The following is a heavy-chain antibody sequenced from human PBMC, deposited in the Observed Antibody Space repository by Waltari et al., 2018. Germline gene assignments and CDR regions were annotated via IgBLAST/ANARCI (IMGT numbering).Heavy chain of an antibody. CDR2: ISYSGAT. CDR3: ATYIGASIGTTAFDV. Sequence: ICQPPGKGPEWTGTISYSGATYNNPSLKSRVTISVDTSKNQYSLKLTSVTAADTAVYYCATYIGASIGTTAFDVWGQGTMVTVSS. D-gene: IGHD1-1*01. J-gene: IGHJ3*01. V-gene: IGHV4-39*01.